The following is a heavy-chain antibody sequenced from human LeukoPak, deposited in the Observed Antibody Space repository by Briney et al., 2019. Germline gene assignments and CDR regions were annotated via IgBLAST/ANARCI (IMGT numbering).Heavy chain of an antibody. CDR2: INYSGST. CDR3: ARHVRILGMVSYFDY. J-gene: IGHJ4*02. CDR1: GGSISGYY. Sequence: KPSETLSLTCTVSGGSISGYYWSWIRQPPGKGLGWVGYINYSGSTNYKPSLKSRVTISVDTSKKTQFSLKLSSVTAADTAVYYGARHVRILGMVSYFDYWGQGTLVTVSP. V-gene: IGHV4-59*08. D-gene: IGHD3-3*01.